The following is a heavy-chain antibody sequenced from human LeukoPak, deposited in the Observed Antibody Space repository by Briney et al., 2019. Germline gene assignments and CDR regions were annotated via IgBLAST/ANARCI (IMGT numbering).Heavy chain of an antibody. CDR3: AKDALFYYYGSGSYPSI. Sequence: GGSLRLSCAASGFTFSSYSMNWVRQAPGKGLEWVSSISGSSSYIYYADSVKGRFTISRDNSKNTLYLQMNSLRAEDTAVYYCAKDALFYYYGSGSYPSIWGQGTMVTVSS. CDR2: ISGSSSYI. D-gene: IGHD3-10*01. CDR1: GFTFSSYS. V-gene: IGHV3-21*04. J-gene: IGHJ3*02.